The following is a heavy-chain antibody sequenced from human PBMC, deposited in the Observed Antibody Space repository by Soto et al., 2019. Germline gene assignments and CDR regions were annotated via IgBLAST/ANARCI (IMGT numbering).Heavy chain of an antibody. CDR1: GASISSVDYY. CDR2: IYYSGST. Sequence: SETLSLTCTVYGASISSVDYYWSWIRQPPGKGLEWIGYIYYSGSTYYNPSLKSRVTTSVDTSKNQFPLKLSSVTAADTAVYYCARDHYVYDILTGYGYYYGMDVWGQGTTVS. V-gene: IGHV4-30-4*01. D-gene: IGHD3-9*01. CDR3: ARDHYVYDILTGYGYYYGMDV. J-gene: IGHJ6*02.